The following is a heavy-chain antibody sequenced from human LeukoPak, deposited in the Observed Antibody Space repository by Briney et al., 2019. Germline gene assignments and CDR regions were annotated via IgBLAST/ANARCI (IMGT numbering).Heavy chain of an antibody. V-gene: IGHV4-59*01. J-gene: IGHJ3*02. CDR1: GGSISTYY. CDR3: ARGASGTLYDAFDI. CDR2: IYYSGTT. D-gene: IGHD1-26*01. Sequence: KTSETLSLTCTVSGGSISTYYWSWIRQPPGEGLEWIGSIYYSGTTHSNPSLKSRATISVDTSKNHLSLKVSSVTAADTAVYYCARGASGTLYDAFDIWGQRTMVTVSS.